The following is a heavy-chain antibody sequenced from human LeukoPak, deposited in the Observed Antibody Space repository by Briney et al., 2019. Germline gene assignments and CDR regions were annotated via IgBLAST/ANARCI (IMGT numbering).Heavy chain of an antibody. V-gene: IGHV3-23*01. CDR1: GFTVSSNY. D-gene: IGHD5-12*01. CDR3: AIGSWIPFDY. Sequence: GGSLRLSCAASGFTVSSNYMSWVRQAPGKGLEWVSAISGSGGSTYYADSVKGRFTISRDNSKNTLYLQMNSLRAEDTAVYYCAIGSWIPFDYWGQGTLVTVSS. J-gene: IGHJ4*02. CDR2: ISGSGGST.